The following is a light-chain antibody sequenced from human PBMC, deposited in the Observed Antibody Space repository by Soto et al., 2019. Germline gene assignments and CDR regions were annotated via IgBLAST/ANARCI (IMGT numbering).Light chain of an antibody. Sequence: VLTQSPGTLSLSPGERASLSCRASQNVTSTYLAWYQQRPGQPPRLLIYAAFSRATGVPDRFSGSGSGTDFTLTISRLEPEDFAVYHCQQYGSSPLITFGQGTRLEIK. CDR2: AAF. V-gene: IGKV3-20*01. J-gene: IGKJ5*01. CDR3: QQYGSSPLIT. CDR1: QNVTSTY.